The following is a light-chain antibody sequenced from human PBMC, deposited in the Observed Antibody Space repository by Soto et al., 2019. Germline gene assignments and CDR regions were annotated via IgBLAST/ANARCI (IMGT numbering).Light chain of an antibody. CDR3: QSYDSSLSGYV. CDR1: SSNIGAGYD. Sequence: QSVLTQPPSVSGGPGQRVTISCTGSSSNIGAGYDVHWYQQLPGTAPKLLIYGNSNRPSGVPDRFSGSKSGTSASLAITGLQAEDEADYYCQSYDSSLSGYVFGTGTKVTV. J-gene: IGLJ1*01. V-gene: IGLV1-40*01. CDR2: GNS.